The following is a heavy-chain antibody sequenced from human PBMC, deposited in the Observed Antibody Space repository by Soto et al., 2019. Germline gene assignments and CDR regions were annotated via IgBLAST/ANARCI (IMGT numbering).Heavy chain of an antibody. CDR2: MNPNSGNT. D-gene: IGHD3-10*01. V-gene: IGHV1-8*01. CDR3: ARGHYYGSGSHDAFDI. CDR1: GYTFTSYH. Sequence: ASVKVSCKASGYTFTSYHINWVRQATGQGLEWMGWMNPNSGNTGYAQKFQGRVTMTRNTSISTAYMELSSLRSEDTAVYYCARGHYYGSGSHDAFDIWGQGTMVTVSS. J-gene: IGHJ3*02.